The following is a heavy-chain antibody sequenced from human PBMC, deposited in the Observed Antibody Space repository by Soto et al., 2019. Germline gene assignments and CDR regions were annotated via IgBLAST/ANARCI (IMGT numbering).Heavy chain of an antibody. V-gene: IGHV3-30*18. CDR3: AKDSGAGGAFDI. D-gene: IGHD3-10*01. CDR2: ISYDGSNK. J-gene: IGHJ3*02. CDR1: GFTFSSYG. Sequence: QVQLVESGGGVVQPGRSLRLSCAASGFTFSSYGMHWVRQAPGKGLEWVAVISYDGSNKYYADSVKGRFTISRDNSKNTLYLQMNSLRAQDTAVYYCAKDSGAGGAFDIWGQGIMVTVSS.